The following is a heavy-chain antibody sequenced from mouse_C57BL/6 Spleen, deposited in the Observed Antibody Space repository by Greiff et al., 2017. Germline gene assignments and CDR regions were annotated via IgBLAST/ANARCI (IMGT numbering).Heavy chain of an antibody. J-gene: IGHJ2*01. Sequence: EVKLMESGPVLVKPGASVKMSCKASGYTFTDYYMNWVKQSHGKSLEWIGVINPYNGGTSYNQKFKGKATLPVDKSSSTAYMELNSLTSEDSAVYYWARRGGPLYYFDYWGQGTTLTVSS. D-gene: IGHD3-3*01. CDR3: ARRGGPLYYFDY. CDR2: INPYNGGT. V-gene: IGHV1-19*01. CDR1: GYTFTDYY.